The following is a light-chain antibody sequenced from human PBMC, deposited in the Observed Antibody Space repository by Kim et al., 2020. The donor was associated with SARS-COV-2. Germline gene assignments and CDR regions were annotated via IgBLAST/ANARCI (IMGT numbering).Light chain of an antibody. J-gene: IGLJ2*01. Sequence: SYELTQPPSVSVAPGKTARITCGGNNIGSKSVHXYQQKPGQAPVLVIYYDSDRPSGIPERFSGSNSGNTATLTMSRVEAGDEADYYRQVWDSSSDHVVFG. CDR1: NIGSKS. CDR3: QVWDSSSDHVV. V-gene: IGLV3-21*04. CDR2: YDS.